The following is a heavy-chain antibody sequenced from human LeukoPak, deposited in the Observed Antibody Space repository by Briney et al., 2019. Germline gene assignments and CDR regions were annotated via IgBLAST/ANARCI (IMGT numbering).Heavy chain of an antibody. CDR3: AKGSYYDSSGSFYFDY. J-gene: IGHJ4*02. Sequence: TGGSLRLSCAASGFIVSANYMSWVRQTPGKGLEWVSIFYSGGATFYVDSVKGRFTISRDNSKNTLYVQVNSLGTEDTAAYYCAKGSYYDSSGSFYFDYWGQGTLVTVSS. CDR1: GFIVSANY. D-gene: IGHD3-22*01. V-gene: IGHV3-53*01. CDR2: FYSGGAT.